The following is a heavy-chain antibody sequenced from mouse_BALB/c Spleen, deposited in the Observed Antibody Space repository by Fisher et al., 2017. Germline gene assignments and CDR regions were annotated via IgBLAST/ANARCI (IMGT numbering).Heavy chain of an antibody. CDR3: AREDDYDGDYYAMDY. Sequence: KFKGKATLTVDKSSSTAYMQLSSPTSEDSAVYYCAREDDYDGDYYAMDYWGQGTSVTVSS. V-gene: IGHV1-69*02. D-gene: IGHD2-4*01. J-gene: IGHJ4*01.